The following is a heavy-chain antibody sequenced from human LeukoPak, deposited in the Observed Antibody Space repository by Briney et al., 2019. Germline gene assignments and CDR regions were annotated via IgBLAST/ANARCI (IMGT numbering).Heavy chain of an antibody. CDR2: INGDGSTT. CDR1: GFTFSKYW. Sequence: GGSLRLSCAASGFTFSKYWMHWVRQAPGKGLVWVSRINGDGSTTNYADSVKGRFTDSRDNAKNTLFLQMNSLRAEDAAVYYCARKDYDTSGYFDLDYWGQGTLVTVSS. J-gene: IGHJ4*02. D-gene: IGHD3-22*01. CDR3: ARKDYDTSGYFDLDY. V-gene: IGHV3-74*01.